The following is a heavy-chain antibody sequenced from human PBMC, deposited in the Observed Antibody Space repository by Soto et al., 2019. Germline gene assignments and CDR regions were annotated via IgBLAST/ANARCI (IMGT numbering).Heavy chain of an antibody. V-gene: IGHV1-8*01. CDR3: ARTSRFKTGHLDY. Sequence: ASVKVSCKASGYTFTSYDINWVRQATGQGLEWMGWMNPNSGNTGYAQKFQGRVTMTRNTSISTAYIELSSVTAADTAVYYCARTSRFKTGHLDYWGQGTLVTVSS. D-gene: IGHD3-9*01. CDR1: GYTFTSYD. CDR2: MNPNSGNT. J-gene: IGHJ4*02.